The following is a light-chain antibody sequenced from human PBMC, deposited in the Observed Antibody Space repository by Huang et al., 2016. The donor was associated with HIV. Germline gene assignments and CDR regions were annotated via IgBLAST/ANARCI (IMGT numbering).Light chain of an antibody. CDR1: QSVSSSY. J-gene: IGKJ3*01. CDR2: GAS. CDR3: QHYGSSLT. V-gene: IGKV3-20*01. Sequence: EIVLTQSPGTLSLSPGERATLSCRASQSVSSSYLAWYQQKPGQAPRLLIYGASTTATGTPDRFSGSGSGTDFTLTISRLEPEDFAVYWCQHYGSSLTFGPGTKVEIK.